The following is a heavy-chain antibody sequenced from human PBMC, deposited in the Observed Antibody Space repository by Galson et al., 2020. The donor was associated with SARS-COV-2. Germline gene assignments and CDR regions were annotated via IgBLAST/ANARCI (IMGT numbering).Heavy chain of an antibody. V-gene: IGHV1-69*13. CDR2: IIPIFGTA. J-gene: IGHJ6*02. CDR3: ARDRFLRAFQHDYGDDGDYYYYGMDV. CDR1: GGTFSRYA. Sequence: SVPVSCKASGGTFSRYAISWVRQAPGHGLEWMGGIIPIFGTAHYAQQFHRRVTITADESTSTAYLELSSLRSEDTAVYYCARDRFLRAFQHDYGDDGDYYYYGMDVWGQGTTVTVSS. D-gene: IGHD4-17*01.